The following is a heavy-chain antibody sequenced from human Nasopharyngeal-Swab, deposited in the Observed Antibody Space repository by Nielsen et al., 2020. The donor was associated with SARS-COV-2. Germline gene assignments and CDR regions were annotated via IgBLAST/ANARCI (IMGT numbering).Heavy chain of an antibody. CDR1: GYTFTSYY. V-gene: IGHV1-46*01. CDR3: ARGALWREPHFDY. Sequence: ASEQVSCKASGYTFTSYYMHWVRQAPGPALEWMGIINPSGGSTSYAQKFQGRVTMTRDTSTSTVYMELSSLRSEDTAVYYCARGALWREPHFDYWGQGTLVTVSS. J-gene: IGHJ4*02. D-gene: IGHD3-3*01. CDR2: INPSGGST.